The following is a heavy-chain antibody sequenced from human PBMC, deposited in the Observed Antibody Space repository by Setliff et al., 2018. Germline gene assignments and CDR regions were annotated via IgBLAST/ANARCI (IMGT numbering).Heavy chain of an antibody. CDR1: GYTFTSSG. CDR3: ARELRSPFWHFDL. Sequence: ASVKVSCKASGYTFTSSGITWVRQAPGQGLEWMGWISAYTGNTNYAQKLQGRVTMTTDTSTSTAYMELRSLTSDDTAVYYCARELRSPFWHFDLWGQGSLVTVSS. CDR2: ISAYTGNT. J-gene: IGHJ4*02. D-gene: IGHD3-3*01. V-gene: IGHV1-18*01.